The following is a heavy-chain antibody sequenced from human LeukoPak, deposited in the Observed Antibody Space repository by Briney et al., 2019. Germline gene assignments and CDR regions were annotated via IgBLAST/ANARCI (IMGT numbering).Heavy chain of an antibody. CDR1: GFTFSDYY. D-gene: IGHD1-26*01. V-gene: IGHV3-11*04. CDR2: ISSSGSGSII. J-gene: IGHJ5*02. CDR3: TVPVLGASAS. Sequence: GGSLRLSCAASGFTFSDYYMSWIRQAPGKGLEWVSYISSSGSGSIIYYADSVKGRFTISRDNAKNSLYLQMNSLRAEDTAVYYCTVPVLGASASWGQGTLVTVSS.